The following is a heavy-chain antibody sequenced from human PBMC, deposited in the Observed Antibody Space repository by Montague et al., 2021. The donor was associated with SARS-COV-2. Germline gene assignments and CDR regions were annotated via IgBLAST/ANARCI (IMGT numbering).Heavy chain of an antibody. CDR1: GYTFTNYW. CDR2: IYPGDSDA. J-gene: IGHJ4*02. CDR3: AGLPYTRIKVGGFDF. D-gene: IGHD1-26*01. Sequence: QSGAEVKKPGESLKISCKSSGYTFTNYWIAWVRQMPGKGLEWMGTIYPGDSDAKYSPSFQGPVTFSADSSMNTAYLQWSRLKASDTAIYYCAGLPYTRIKVGGFDFWGQGTLVTVSS. V-gene: IGHV5-51*01.